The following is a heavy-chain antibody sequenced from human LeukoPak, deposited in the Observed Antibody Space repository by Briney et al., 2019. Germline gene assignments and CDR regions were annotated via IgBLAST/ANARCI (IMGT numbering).Heavy chain of an antibody. V-gene: IGHV3-48*02. J-gene: IGHJ4*02. CDR2: ISSSSTM. Sequence: HPGGSLRLSCAASGFTFSSYSMNWVRQAPGKGLEWVSYISSSSTMYYADSVKGRFTISRDNAKNSLYLQMNSLRDEDTAVYYCARAILPDGSGSCYFDYWGQGTLVTVSS. CDR3: ARAILPDGSGSCYFDY. CDR1: GFTFSSYS. D-gene: IGHD3-10*01.